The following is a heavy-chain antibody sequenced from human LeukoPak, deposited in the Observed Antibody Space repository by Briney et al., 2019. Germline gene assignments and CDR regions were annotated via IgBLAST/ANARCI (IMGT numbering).Heavy chain of an antibody. J-gene: IGHJ4*02. CDR3: ARDATEWLLEQHYFDY. Sequence: GGSLRLSCAASGFTVSSNYMSWVRQAPGKGLEWVSVIYSGGSTYYADSVKGRFTISRDNSKNTLYLQMNSLRAEDTAVYYCARDATEWLLEQHYFDYWGQGTLVTVSS. CDR1: GFTVSSNY. D-gene: IGHD3-3*01. CDR2: IYSGGST. V-gene: IGHV3-53*05.